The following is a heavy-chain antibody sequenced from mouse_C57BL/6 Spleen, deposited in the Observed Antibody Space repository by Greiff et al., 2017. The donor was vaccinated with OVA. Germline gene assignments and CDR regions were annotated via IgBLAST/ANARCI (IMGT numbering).Heavy chain of an antibody. J-gene: IGHJ2*01. CDR3: AREITTVVAPYFDY. V-gene: IGHV5-4*01. Sequence: EVKVVESGGGLVKPGGSLKLSCAASGFTFSSYAMSWVRQTPEKRLEWVATISDGGSYTYYPDNVKGRFTISRDNAKNNLYLQMSHLKSEDTAMYYCAREITTVVAPYFDYWGQGTTLTVSS. CDR2: ISDGGSYT. CDR1: GFTFSSYA. D-gene: IGHD1-1*01.